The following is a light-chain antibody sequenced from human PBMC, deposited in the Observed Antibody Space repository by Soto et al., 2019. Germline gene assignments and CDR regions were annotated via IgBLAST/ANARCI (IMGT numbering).Light chain of an antibody. V-gene: IGKV3-20*01. CDR2: GAS. J-gene: IGKJ4*01. Sequence: EIVLTQSPGTLSLSPGERATLSCRASQSVSSSYLAWYQQKPGQAPRLLIYGASSRATGIPDRFSGSGSGTDFTLTISRLEPEDSALYYCQQYGSPPLTFGGGTKVDI. CDR3: QQYGSPPLT. CDR1: QSVSSSY.